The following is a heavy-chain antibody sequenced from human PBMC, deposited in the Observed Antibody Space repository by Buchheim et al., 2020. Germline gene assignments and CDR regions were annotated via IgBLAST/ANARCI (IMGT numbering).Heavy chain of an antibody. J-gene: IGHJ4*02. CDR3: ARDPNDYGDYYFDY. V-gene: IGHV4-59*01. Sequence: QVQLQESGPGLVKPSETLSLTCTVSGGSISSYYWSWIRQPPGKGLEWIGYIYYSGSTNYNPSPKSRVTISVDTSKNQFSLKLSSVTAADTAVYYCARDPNDYGDYYFDYWGQGTL. CDR2: IYYSGST. D-gene: IGHD4-17*01. CDR1: GGSISSYY.